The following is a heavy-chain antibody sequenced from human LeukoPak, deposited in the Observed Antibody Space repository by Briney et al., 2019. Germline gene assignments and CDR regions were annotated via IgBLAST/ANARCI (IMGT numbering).Heavy chain of an antibody. D-gene: IGHD3-10*01. CDR1: GFTFSSYS. V-gene: IGHV3-48*01. J-gene: IGHJ4*02. CDR3: ARDGDYGSGSYPTHFDY. Sequence: PGGSLRLSCAASGFTFSSYSMNWVRQAPGKGLEWVSYISSSSSTIYYADSVKGRFTTSRDNAKNSLYLQMNSLRAEDTAVYYCARDGDYGSGSYPTHFDYWGQGTLVTVSS. CDR2: ISSSSSTI.